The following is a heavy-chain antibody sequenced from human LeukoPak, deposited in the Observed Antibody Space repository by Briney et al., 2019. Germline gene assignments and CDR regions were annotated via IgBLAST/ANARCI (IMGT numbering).Heavy chain of an antibody. CDR2: ITGSGGGT. D-gene: IGHD3-10*01. CDR3: AKGSRASRPYFFDF. Sequence: PGGSLSLSCAASEFTFNKYAVSGVRQAPGKGLEGVSAITGSGGGTFHADSVKGRFTISRDNSKNTLYLQMISLRAEDMAVYYCAKGSRASRPYFFDFWGQGTLVTVSS. V-gene: IGHV3-23*01. CDR1: EFTFNKYA. J-gene: IGHJ4*02.